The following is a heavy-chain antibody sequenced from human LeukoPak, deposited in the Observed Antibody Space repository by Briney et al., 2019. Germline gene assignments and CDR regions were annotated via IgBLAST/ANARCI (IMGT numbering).Heavy chain of an antibody. CDR3: ARYIYSGSYYDY. J-gene: IGHJ4*02. CDR1: GYTFANYH. V-gene: IGHV1-46*01. Sequence: ASVNVSCKASGYTFANYHMHWVRQAPGQGLEWMGVINPGGGSTSYAQKFQGRVTMTGDTSTSTVYMELTSLRSEDTAVYYCARYIYSGSYYDYWGQGTLVTVSS. CDR2: INPGGGST. D-gene: IGHD1-26*01.